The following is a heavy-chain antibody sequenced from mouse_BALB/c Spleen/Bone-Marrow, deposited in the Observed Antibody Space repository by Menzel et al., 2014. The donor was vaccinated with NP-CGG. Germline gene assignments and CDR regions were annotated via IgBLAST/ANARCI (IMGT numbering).Heavy chain of an antibody. CDR2: SRNKANDYTT. J-gene: IGHJ2*01. CDR1: GFTFSDFY. CDR3: ARGGLETGSFDY. Sequence: VQLQQSGGGLAQPGGSLRLSCATSGFTFSDFYMEWVRQPPGKRLEWIAASRNKANDYTTEYSASVKGRFIVSRDTSQSILYLQMNALRPEDTAIYYCARGGLETGSFDYWGQGTTPIVSS. D-gene: IGHD4-1*01. V-gene: IGHV7-1*02.